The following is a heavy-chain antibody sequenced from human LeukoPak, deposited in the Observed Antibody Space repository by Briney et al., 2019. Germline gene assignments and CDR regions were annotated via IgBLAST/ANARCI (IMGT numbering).Heavy chain of an antibody. CDR1: GGSISSSSYY. D-gene: IGHD6-13*01. CDR3: ASPGSSSWSYFDY. CDR2: IYYSGST. J-gene: IGHJ4*02. Sequence: SETLSLTCTVSGGSISSSSYYWGWIRQPPGKGLEWIGSIYYSGSTYYNPSLKSRVTISVDTSKNQFSLKLSSVTAADTAVYYCASPGSSSWSYFDYWGQGTLVTVSS. V-gene: IGHV4-39*01.